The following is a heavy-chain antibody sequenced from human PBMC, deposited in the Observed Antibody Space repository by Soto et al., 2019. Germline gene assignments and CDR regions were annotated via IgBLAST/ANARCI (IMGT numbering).Heavy chain of an antibody. J-gene: IGHJ4*02. V-gene: IGHV3-23*01. D-gene: IGHD2-15*01. CDR3: ATSPLGYCSGGSCYPPDYFAS. CDR1: GFTFSNYA. Sequence: EVQLLDSGGGLVQPGGSLRLSCAASGFTFSNYAMSWGRQAPGKGLEWVSGVGGSGDSTYYADSVKGRFTISRANSKYTLYLQMNSRRADDTAIYYCATSPLGYCSGGSCYPPDYFASWGQGTLVTVPS. CDR2: VGGSGDST.